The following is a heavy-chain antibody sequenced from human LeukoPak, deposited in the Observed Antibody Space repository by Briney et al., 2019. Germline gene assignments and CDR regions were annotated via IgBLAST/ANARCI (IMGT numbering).Heavy chain of an antibody. Sequence: GGSLRLSCAASGFTFSSYAMHRVRQAPGKGLEWVAVISYDGSNKYYADSVKGRFTISRDNSKNTLYLQMNSLRAEDTAVYYCARADSSGYHWGQGTLVTVSS. CDR1: GFTFSSYA. CDR2: ISYDGSNK. CDR3: ARADSSGYH. V-gene: IGHV3-30*04. J-gene: IGHJ4*02. D-gene: IGHD3-22*01.